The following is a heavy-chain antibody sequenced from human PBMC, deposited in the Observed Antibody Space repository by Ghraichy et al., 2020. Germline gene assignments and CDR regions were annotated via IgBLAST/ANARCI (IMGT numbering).Heavy chain of an antibody. Sequence: GGSLRLSCVGSGFDVSINRMSWVRQAPGKGLEWVSAIYSGGTTDYADSVKGRFTFSRDNSKNTVYLQMNRLRAEDTAIYYCAKARFFDWLIDSWGQGTLVTVSS. D-gene: IGHD3-9*01. J-gene: IGHJ4*02. V-gene: IGHV3-53*01. CDR3: AKARFFDWLIDS. CDR1: GFDVSINR. CDR2: IYSGGTT.